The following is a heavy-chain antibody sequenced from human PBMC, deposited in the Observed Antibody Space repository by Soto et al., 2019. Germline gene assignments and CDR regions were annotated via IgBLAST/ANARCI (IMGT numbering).Heavy chain of an antibody. J-gene: IGHJ1*01. Sequence: RSLTCTVSGGSISSYYWSWIRQPPGKGLEWIGYIYYSGSTNYNPSLKSRVTISVDTSKNQFSLKLSSVTAADTAVYYCARGRGFYYDSSGYILQHWGQGTLVTVSS. CDR1: GGSISSYY. D-gene: IGHD3-22*01. CDR3: ARGRGFYYDSSGYILQH. CDR2: IYYSGST. V-gene: IGHV4-59*01.